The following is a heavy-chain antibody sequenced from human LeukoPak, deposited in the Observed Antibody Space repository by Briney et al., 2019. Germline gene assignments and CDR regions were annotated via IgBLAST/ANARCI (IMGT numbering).Heavy chain of an antibody. CDR2: ISSSGSTI. V-gene: IGHV3-48*03. D-gene: IGHD4-23*01. J-gene: IGHJ6*04. Sequence: GGSLRLSCAASGFTFSSYEMNWVRQAPGKGLEWVSYISSSGSTIYYADSVKGRLTISRDNAKNSLYLQMNSLKPEDTAVYYWAGGGASYVNSPPSNYYYYGMDVWGKGTTVTVSS. CDR1: GFTFSSYE. CDR3: AGGGASYVNSPPSNYYYYGMDV.